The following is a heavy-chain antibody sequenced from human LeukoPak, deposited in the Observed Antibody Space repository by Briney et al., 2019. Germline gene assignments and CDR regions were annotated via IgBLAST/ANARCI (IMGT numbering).Heavy chain of an antibody. CDR2: ISRSGVAT. CDR1: GFTFSSYG. Sequence: GGSLRLSCAASGFTFSSYGMSWVRQAPGKGLEWVSTISRSGVATYYANSVKGRFTISRDNSKNTVYLQMNSLRAEDTAVYYCARRSGIAVAGAFDYWGQGTLVTVSS. D-gene: IGHD6-19*01. J-gene: IGHJ4*02. V-gene: IGHV3-23*01. CDR3: ARRSGIAVAGAFDY.